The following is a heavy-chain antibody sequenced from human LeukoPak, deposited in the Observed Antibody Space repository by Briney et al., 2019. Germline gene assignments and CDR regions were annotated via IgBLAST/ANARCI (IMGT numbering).Heavy chain of an antibody. CDR2: INPSGGST. Sequence: ASVKVSCKASGYTFTGYYMHWVRQAPGQGLEWMGIINPSGGSTSYAQKFQGRVTMTRDMSTSTVYMELSSLRSEDTAVYYCARQYRRRAVAGNWFDPWGQGTLVTVSS. CDR3: ARQYRRRAVAGNWFDP. J-gene: IGHJ5*02. V-gene: IGHV1-46*01. D-gene: IGHD6-19*01. CDR1: GYTFTGYY.